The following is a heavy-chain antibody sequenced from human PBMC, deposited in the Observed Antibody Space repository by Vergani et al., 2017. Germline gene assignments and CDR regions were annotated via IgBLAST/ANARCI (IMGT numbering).Heavy chain of an antibody. V-gene: IGHV1-46*03. D-gene: IGHD3-10*01. CDR1: GYTFTSYY. Sequence: VQLVQSGAEVKKPGASVKVSCKASGYTFTSYYMHWVRQAPGQGLEWMGIINPSGGSTSHAQKFQGRVTMTRDTSTSTVYMELSSLRSEDTAVYYCARVDGFGELSRYYYYYGMDVWGQGTTVTVSS. J-gene: IGHJ6*02. CDR3: ARVDGFGELSRYYYYYGMDV. CDR2: INPSGGST.